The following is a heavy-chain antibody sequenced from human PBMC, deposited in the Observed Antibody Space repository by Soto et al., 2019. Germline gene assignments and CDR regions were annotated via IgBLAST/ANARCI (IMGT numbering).Heavy chain of an antibody. Sequence: GGSLRLSCAASGFTFGIYDMHWVRQAAGKGLEWVSTINTAGDTYSPGSVKGRFTISRDNAKNSFYLQMNSLRVDDTAVYFCVRGRDSGLYYFDYWGQGTLVTVSS. CDR2: INTAGDT. CDR3: VRGRDSGLYYFDY. D-gene: IGHD2-21*01. V-gene: IGHV3-13*04. J-gene: IGHJ4*02. CDR1: GFTFGIYD.